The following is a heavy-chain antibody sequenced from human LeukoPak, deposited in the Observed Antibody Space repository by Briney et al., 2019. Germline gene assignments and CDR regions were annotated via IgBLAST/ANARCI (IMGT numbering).Heavy chain of an antibody. CDR2: ISSGGSYI. CDR1: GFTFSSYS. CDR3: AREGMVATFDY. J-gene: IGHJ4*02. Sequence: GGSLRLSCAASGFTFSSYSMNWVRQAPGKGLEWVSSISSGGSYIYYADSVKGRFTISRDKAKNSLYLQMNSLRAEDTAIYYCAREGMVATFDYWGQGTLVTVSS. V-gene: IGHV3-21*01. D-gene: IGHD5-12*01.